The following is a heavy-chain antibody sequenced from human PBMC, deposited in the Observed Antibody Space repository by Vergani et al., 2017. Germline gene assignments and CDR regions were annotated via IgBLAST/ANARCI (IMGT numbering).Heavy chain of an antibody. CDR3: ARVSPGDNSGWEPFDY. Sequence: QVHLEQSGTEVKKPGSSVKVSCKVSGDIFNNYTVTWVRQAPGQGLEWMGRIIPMIRLATSAQKFQDRVKITGDTSTNTVYMERNNLRSEDTAVYYCARVSPGDNSGWEPFDYWGQGTLVTVSS. V-gene: IGHV1-69*02. J-gene: IGHJ4*02. CDR1: GDIFNNYT. CDR2: IIPMIRLA. D-gene: IGHD6-19*01.